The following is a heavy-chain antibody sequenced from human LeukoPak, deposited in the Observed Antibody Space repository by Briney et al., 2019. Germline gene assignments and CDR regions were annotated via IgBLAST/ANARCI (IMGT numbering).Heavy chain of an antibody. V-gene: IGHV3-7*01. Sequence: GGSLRLSCAASGFTFENYWMSWVRQAPGKGPEWVDNIKQDGSVEKYLDSVKGPFTIYRDNAKNSLILQMNSLRAEDTAVYYCARWAGVTDYWGQGTLVTVSS. CDR1: GFTFENYW. J-gene: IGHJ4*02. D-gene: IGHD5-18*01. CDR3: ARWAGVTDY. CDR2: IKQDGSVE.